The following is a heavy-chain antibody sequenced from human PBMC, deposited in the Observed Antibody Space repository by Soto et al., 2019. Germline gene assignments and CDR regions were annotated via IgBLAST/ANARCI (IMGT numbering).Heavy chain of an antibody. CDR2: INPNSGGT. CDR3: AMGRGTHDEARPYRYPHDGYYYYYGMDV. V-gene: IGHV1-2*04. CDR1: GYTFTGYY. Sequence: QVQLVQSGAEVKKPGASVKVSCKASGYTFTGYYMHWVRQAPGQGLEWMGWINPNSGGTNYAQKFQGWVTMTRDTSISTAYMELSRLRSDDTAVYYCAMGRGTHDEARPYRYPHDGYYYYYGMDVWGQGTTVTVSS. J-gene: IGHJ6*02. D-gene: IGHD3-16*02.